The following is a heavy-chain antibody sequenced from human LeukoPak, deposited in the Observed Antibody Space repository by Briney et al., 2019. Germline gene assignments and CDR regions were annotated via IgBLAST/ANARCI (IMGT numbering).Heavy chain of an antibody. D-gene: IGHD6-13*01. CDR1: GFTFDDYA. CDR2: ISWNSGSI. Sequence: SLRLSCAASGFTFDDYAMHWVRQAPGKGLEWVSGISWNSGSIGYADSVKGRFTISRDNAKNSLYLQMNSLRAEDTAVYYCARELWSSSYDWGQGTLVTVS. J-gene: IGHJ4*02. V-gene: IGHV3-9*01. CDR3: ARELWSSSYD.